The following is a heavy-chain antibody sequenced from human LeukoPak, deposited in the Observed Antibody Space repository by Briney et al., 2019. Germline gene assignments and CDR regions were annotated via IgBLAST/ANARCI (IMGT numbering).Heavy chain of an antibody. CDR3: ARAANYYYYMDV. J-gene: IGHJ6*03. Sequence: SETLSFTCTVSGGSISSYYWSWIRQPPGKGLEWIGYIYYSGSTNYNPSLKSRVTISVDTSKNQFSLKRSSLTAADTAVYYCARAANYYYYMDVWGKGTTVTVSS. V-gene: IGHV4-59*01. CDR1: GGSISSYY. CDR2: IYYSGST.